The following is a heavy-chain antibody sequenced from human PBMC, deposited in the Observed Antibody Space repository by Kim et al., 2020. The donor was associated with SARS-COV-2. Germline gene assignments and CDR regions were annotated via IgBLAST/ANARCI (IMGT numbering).Heavy chain of an antibody. D-gene: IGHD3-22*01. CDR1: GFTFSSYS. V-gene: IGHV3-48*02. CDR3: ARALPKYYYDSSSYRGGDY. Sequence: GGSLRLSCAASGFTFSSYSMNWVRQAPGKGLEWVSYISSSSSTIYYADSVKGRFTISRDNAKNSLYLQMNSLRDEDTAVYYCARALPKYYYDSSSYRGGDYWGQGTLVTVSS. J-gene: IGHJ4*02. CDR2: ISSSSSTI.